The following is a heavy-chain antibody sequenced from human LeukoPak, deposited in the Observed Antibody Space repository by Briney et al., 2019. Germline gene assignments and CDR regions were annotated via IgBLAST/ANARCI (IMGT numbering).Heavy chain of an antibody. CDR1: GYTFTDYY. Sequence: ASVKVSCKASGYTFTDYYMHWVRQAPGQGLEWMGWINPRSGGTNYAQKFQGRATMTEDTSTDTAYMELSSLRSEDTAVYYCATIPRLLWFGESRKAFDIWGQGTMVTVSS. CDR3: ATIPRLLWFGESRKAFDI. D-gene: IGHD3-10*01. V-gene: IGHV1-2*02. J-gene: IGHJ3*02. CDR2: INPRSGGT.